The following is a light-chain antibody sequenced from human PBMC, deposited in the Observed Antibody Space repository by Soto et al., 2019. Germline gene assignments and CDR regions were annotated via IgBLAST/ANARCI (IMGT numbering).Light chain of an antibody. CDR1: SSTAGGFNV. CDR3: CSYVGATSYV. J-gene: IGLJ1*01. CDR2: EGI. V-gene: IGLV2-23*01. Sequence: QSALTQPASVSGSPGQSITISCTGTSSTAGGFNVVSWYQQHPGKAPKVIIYEGIKRPSGVSNRFSGSNSGSTASLTISGLQAEDEPDSPCCSYVGATSYVFGTGSKVTVL.